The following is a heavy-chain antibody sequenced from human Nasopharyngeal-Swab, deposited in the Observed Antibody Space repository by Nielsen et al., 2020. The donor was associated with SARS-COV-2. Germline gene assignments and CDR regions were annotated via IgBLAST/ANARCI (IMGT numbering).Heavy chain of an antibody. Sequence: GGSLRRSCAASGFTFSNSAMSWVRQFPGKGLEWVATITGSGGGTYSADSVKGRFTISRDNLKNTLYLQMSSLRADDTAVYYCAKVYSYFDIWGQGTLVTVSS. CDR2: ITGSGGGT. CDR1: GFTFSNSA. CDR3: AKVYSYFDI. V-gene: IGHV3-23*01. J-gene: IGHJ4*02. D-gene: IGHD2-15*01.